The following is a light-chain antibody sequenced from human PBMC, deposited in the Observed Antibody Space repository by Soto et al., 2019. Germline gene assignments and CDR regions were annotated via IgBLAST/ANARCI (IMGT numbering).Light chain of an antibody. CDR1: SSDVGGYNY. V-gene: IGLV2-11*01. J-gene: IGLJ1*01. Sequence: QSALTQPRSVSGSPGQSVTISCSGTSSDVGGYNYVSWYQQHPDKAPKLMIYDVSQRPSGVPDRFSGSKSGNTASLTISGLQAEDEAAYYCCSYAGSYTEVFGTGTKLTVL. CDR2: DVS. CDR3: CSYAGSYTEV.